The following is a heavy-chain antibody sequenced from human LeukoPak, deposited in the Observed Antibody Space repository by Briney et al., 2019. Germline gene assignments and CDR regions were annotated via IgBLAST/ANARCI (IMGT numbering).Heavy chain of an antibody. V-gene: IGHV4-59*08. CDR1: GGSISSYY. CDR2: IYSSGST. D-gene: IGHD2-2*01. J-gene: IGHJ4*02. Sequence: PSETLSLTCTVSGGSISSYYWSWIRQPPGKGLEWIGYIYSSGSTNYNPSLKSRVTISVDTSKNQFSLMLSSVTAADTAVYYCARRGTSSSLDFWGQGTLVTVPS. CDR3: ARRGTSSSLDF.